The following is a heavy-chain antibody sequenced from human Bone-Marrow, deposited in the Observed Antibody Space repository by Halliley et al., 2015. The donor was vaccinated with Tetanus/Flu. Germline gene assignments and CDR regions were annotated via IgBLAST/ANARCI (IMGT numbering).Heavy chain of an antibody. CDR2: TNHSGST. Sequence: TLSLTCAVSGDSISNTDWWSCVSHPPGEGLEWSRETNHSGSTNYNPSLMSRLTILVDKSKNQFSLKLNSVTAADPAIYYCARGNSVLGVVMGWFDPWGQGTLVTVSS. CDR1: GDSISNTDW. CDR3: ARGNSVLGVVMGWFDP. D-gene: IGHD3-3*01. J-gene: IGHJ5*02. V-gene: IGHV4-4*02.